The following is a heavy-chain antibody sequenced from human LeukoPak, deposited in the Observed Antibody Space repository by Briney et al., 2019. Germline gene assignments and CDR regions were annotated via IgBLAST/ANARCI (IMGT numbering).Heavy chain of an antibody. V-gene: IGHV3-15*01. CDR3: TTSNFGFPFDY. CDR1: GFSFTNAW. Sequence: TGGSLRLSCAASGFSFTNAWMSWVRQAPGKGLEWVGRIKSKTDGGTTDYAAPVKGRFTISRDDSKNTLYLQINSLKTEDTAVYYCTTSNFGFPFDYWGQGTLVTVSS. J-gene: IGHJ4*02. CDR2: IKSKTDGGTT. D-gene: IGHD3-3*01.